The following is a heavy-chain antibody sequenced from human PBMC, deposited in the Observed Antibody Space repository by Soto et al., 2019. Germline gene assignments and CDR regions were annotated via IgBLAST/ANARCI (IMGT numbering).Heavy chain of an antibody. Sequence: GGSLRLSCAASGFTFSSYAMSWVRQAPGKGLEWVSAISGSGGSTYYADSVKGRFTISRDNSKNTLYLQMNSLRAEDTAVYYCATDFLNYYYYGMDVWGQGTTVTVSS. CDR3: ATDFLNYYYYGMDV. V-gene: IGHV3-23*01. CDR2: ISGSGGST. J-gene: IGHJ6*02. CDR1: GFTFSSYA.